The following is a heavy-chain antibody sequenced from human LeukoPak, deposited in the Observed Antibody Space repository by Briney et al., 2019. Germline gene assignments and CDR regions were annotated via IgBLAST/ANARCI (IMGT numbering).Heavy chain of an antibody. Sequence: GESLKISCKGSGYSFTSYWIGWVRQMPGKGLEWMGNIYPGDSDTRYSPSFQGQVTTSADKSISTAYLQWSSLKASDTAMYYCARLGKGVYYDFWSGYPVSFDPWGQGTLVTVSS. D-gene: IGHD3-3*01. CDR3: ARLGKGVYYDFWSGYPVSFDP. V-gene: IGHV5-51*01. CDR1: GYSFTSYW. CDR2: IYPGDSDT. J-gene: IGHJ5*02.